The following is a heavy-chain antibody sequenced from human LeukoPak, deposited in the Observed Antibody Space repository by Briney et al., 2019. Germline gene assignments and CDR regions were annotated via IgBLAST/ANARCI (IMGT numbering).Heavy chain of an antibody. CDR2: IWYAGNNK. Sequence: QPGRSLRLSCAASGFTFSSYGMHWVRQAPGKGLEWVAVIWYAGNNKYYVDSVKGRFTISRDNSKNTLYLQMNSLRAEDTAVYYCARDHAFSPDYWGQGTLVTVSS. CDR1: GFTFSSYG. V-gene: IGHV3-33*01. CDR3: ARDHAFSPDY. J-gene: IGHJ4*02. D-gene: IGHD2/OR15-2a*01.